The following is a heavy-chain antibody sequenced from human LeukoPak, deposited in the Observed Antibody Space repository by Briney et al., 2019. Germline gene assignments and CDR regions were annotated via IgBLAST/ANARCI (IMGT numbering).Heavy chain of an antibody. CDR1: GFTFSSYN. CDR2: ISSSSRTI. D-gene: IGHD3-10*02. V-gene: IGHV3-48*04. Sequence: HTGGSLRLSCAASGFTFSSYNMNWVRQAPGKGLEWVSYISSSSRTIYYADSVKGRFTISRDNAKNSLYLQMNSLRAEDTAVYYCAELGITMIGGVWGKGTTVTISS. CDR3: AELGITMIGGV. J-gene: IGHJ6*04.